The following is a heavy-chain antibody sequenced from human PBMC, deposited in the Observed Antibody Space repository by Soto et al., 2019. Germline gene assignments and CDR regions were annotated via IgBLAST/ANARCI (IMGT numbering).Heavy chain of an antibody. V-gene: IGHV1-2*07. Sequence: ASVKVSCKASGYNFFGYYLHWLRQAPGQGLEWMGWINPDSGDTHYAHKFRGRVTVTRDTSISTTYMEMTRLTSDDTAVYYCARQAVYGNLNWFEPLGQGTLVIVSS. CDR3: ARQAVYGNLNWFEP. D-gene: IGHD6-19*01. CDR1: GYNFFGYY. CDR2: INPDSGDT. J-gene: IGHJ5*02.